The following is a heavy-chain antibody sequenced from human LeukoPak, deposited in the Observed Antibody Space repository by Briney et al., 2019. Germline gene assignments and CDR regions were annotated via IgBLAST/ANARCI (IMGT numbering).Heavy chain of an antibody. J-gene: IGHJ5*02. CDR1: GFTFSSYW. Sequence: PGGSLRLPCAASGFTFSSYWMSWVRQAPGKGLEWVANIKQDGSEKYYVDSVKGRFTISRDNAKNSLYLQMNSLRAEDTAVYYCGRAGRFLEWSPWTSPFDPWGQGTLVTVSS. D-gene: IGHD3-3*01. CDR2: IKQDGSEK. CDR3: GRAGRFLEWSPWTSPFDP. V-gene: IGHV3-7*01.